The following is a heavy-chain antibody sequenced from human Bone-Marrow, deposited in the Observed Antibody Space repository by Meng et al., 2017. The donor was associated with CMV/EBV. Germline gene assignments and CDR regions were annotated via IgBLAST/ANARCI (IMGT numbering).Heavy chain of an antibody. J-gene: IGHJ5*02. CDR3: AREIAAGANWFDP. CDR1: GGSISSGGYY. D-gene: IGHD6-13*01. CDR2: IYYSGST. V-gene: IGHV4-31*03. Sequence: LSLTCTVSGGSISSGGYYWSWIRQHPGKGLEWIGYIYYSGSTYYNPSLKSRVTISVDTSKNQFSLKLSSVTAADTAVYYCAREIAAGANWFDPWGQGTLVTVSS.